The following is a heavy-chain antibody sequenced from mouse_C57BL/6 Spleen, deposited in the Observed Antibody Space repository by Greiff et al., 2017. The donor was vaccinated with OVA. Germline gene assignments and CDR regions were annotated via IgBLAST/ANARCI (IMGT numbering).Heavy chain of an antibody. J-gene: IGHJ2*01. CDR1: GFTFSSYA. CDR2: ISDGGSYT. V-gene: IGHV5-4*03. CDR3: ARGENYFDY. Sequence: EVNLVESGGGLVKPGGSLKLSCAASGFTFSSYAMSWVRQTPEKRLEWVATISDGGSYTYYPDNVKGRFTSSRDNAKNNLYLQMSHLKSEDTAMYYCARGENYFDYWGQGTTRSVSS.